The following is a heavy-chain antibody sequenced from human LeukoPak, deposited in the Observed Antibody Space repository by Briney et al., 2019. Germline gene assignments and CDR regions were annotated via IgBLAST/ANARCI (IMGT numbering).Heavy chain of an antibody. J-gene: IGHJ4*02. D-gene: IGHD2-15*01. Sequence: GGSLRLSCAASGFTFSNYAMNWVRQAPGKGLEWVSSITSRADSTYYAPSVRGRFTISRDNSKNTLYLQTSSLQAEDTAVYYCAKGSLISCGGARCYELDYWGQGTLVTVSS. CDR1: GFTFSNYA. CDR3: AKGSLISCGGARCYELDY. CDR2: ITSRADST. V-gene: IGHV3-23*01.